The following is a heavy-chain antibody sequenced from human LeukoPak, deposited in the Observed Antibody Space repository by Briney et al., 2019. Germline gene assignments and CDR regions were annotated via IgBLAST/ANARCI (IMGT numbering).Heavy chain of an antibody. CDR3: ARYGRGSGSYFLDY. Sequence: SETLSLTCAVYGGSFSGYYWSWIRQPPRKGLEWIGEINHSGSTNYNPSLKSRVTISVDTSKNQFSLKLSSVTAADTAVYYCARYGRGSGSYFLDYWGQGTLVTVSS. J-gene: IGHJ4*02. D-gene: IGHD3-10*01. V-gene: IGHV4-34*01. CDR1: GGSFSGYY. CDR2: INHSGST.